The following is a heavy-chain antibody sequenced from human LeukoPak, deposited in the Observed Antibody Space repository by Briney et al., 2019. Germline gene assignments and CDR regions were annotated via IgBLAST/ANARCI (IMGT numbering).Heavy chain of an antibody. CDR2: INHSGST. V-gene: IGHV4-34*01. Sequence: SETLSLTCTVSGGSISSYYWSWIRQPPGKGLEWIGEINHSGSTNYNPSLKSRVTISVDTSKNQFSLKLSSVTAADTAVYYCARVSRQLVRGSYYFDYWGQGTLVTVSS. D-gene: IGHD6-6*01. CDR1: GGSISSYY. J-gene: IGHJ4*02. CDR3: ARVSRQLVRGSYYFDY.